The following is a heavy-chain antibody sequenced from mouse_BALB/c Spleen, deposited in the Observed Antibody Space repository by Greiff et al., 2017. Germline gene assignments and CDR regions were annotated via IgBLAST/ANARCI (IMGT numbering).Heavy chain of an antibody. CDR2: INPSTGYT. Sequence: QVQLQQSGAELAKPGASVKMSCKASGYTFTRYWMHWVKQRPGQGLEWIGYINPSTGYTEYNQKFKDKATLTADKSSSTAYMQLRSRTSEDSAVYYSAREEIGGNSYAMDDWGQGTSVNVS. CDR3: AREEIGGNSYAMDD. V-gene: IGHV1-7*01. CDR1: GYTFTRYW. J-gene: IGHJ4*01. D-gene: IGHD2-1*01.